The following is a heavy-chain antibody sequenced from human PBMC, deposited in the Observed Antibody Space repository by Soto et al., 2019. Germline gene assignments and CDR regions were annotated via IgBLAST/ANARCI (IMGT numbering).Heavy chain of an antibody. Sequence: ASVKVSCKASGYTFTSYAMHWVRQAPGQRLEWMGWINAGNGNTNYAQKFQGRVTMTTDTSTSTAYMELRSLRSDDTAVYYCATTGSAYNDYYYYGMDVWGQGTTVTVSS. V-gene: IGHV1-3*01. CDR2: INAGNGNT. J-gene: IGHJ6*02. CDR1: GYTFTSYA. D-gene: IGHD3-10*01. CDR3: ATTGSAYNDYYYYGMDV.